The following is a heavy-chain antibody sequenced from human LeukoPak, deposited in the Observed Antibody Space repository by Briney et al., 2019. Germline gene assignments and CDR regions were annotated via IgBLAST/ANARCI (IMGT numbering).Heavy chain of an antibody. J-gene: IGHJ4*02. Sequence: SETLSLTCAVYGGSFSGYYWSWIRQPSGKGLEWIGEINHSGSTNYNPSLKSRVTISVDTSKNQFSLKLSSVTAADTAVYYCAGHLGGAGANDYWGQGTLVTVSS. CDR2: INHSGST. V-gene: IGHV4-34*01. CDR3: AGHLGGAGANDY. CDR1: GGSFSGYY. D-gene: IGHD3-16*01.